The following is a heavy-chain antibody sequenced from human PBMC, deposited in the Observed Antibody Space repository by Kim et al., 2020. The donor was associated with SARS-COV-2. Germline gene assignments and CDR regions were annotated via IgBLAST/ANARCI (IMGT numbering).Heavy chain of an antibody. J-gene: IGHJ6*03. CDR3: ARGGRQWLVRPYYYYMDV. V-gene: IGHV4-34*01. CDR2: INHSGST. CDR1: GGSFSGYY. Sequence: SETLSLTCAVYGGSFSGYYWSWIRQPPGKGLEWIGEINHSGSTNYNPSLKSRVTISVDTSKNQFSLKLSSVTAADTAVYYCARGGRQWLVRPYYYYMDVWGKGTTVTVSS. D-gene: IGHD6-19*01.